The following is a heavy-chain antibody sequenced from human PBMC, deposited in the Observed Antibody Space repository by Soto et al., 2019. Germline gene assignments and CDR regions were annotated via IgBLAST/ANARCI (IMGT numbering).Heavy chain of an antibody. CDR2: IKQDESEK. J-gene: IGHJ4*02. D-gene: IGHD3-16*01. Sequence: EVQLVESGGGLVQPGGSLRISCKGSGFSFSSYWMSWVRQAPGKGLEWVASIKQDESEKYYVDSVKGRFTISRDNVDDSVFLHMNRLSAEDTAAYFCVRDVGFDYVNWGQGTLVTVSS. V-gene: IGHV3-7*01. CDR3: VRDVGFDYVN. CDR1: GFSFSSYW.